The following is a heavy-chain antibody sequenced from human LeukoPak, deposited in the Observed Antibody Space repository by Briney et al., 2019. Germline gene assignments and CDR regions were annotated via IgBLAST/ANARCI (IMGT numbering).Heavy chain of an antibody. Sequence: PGGSLRLSCAASGFTFNIYAMTWVRQAPGKGLEWVSVISGSDGTTYYADSVKGRFTISRDNSKNTLYLQLNSLRAEDTAVYYCAKGSFDSSSSYNWSDPWGQGTLVTVSS. CDR1: GFTFNIYA. CDR2: ISGSDGTT. CDR3: AKGSFDSSSSYNWSDP. V-gene: IGHV3-23*01. D-gene: IGHD6-6*01. J-gene: IGHJ5*02.